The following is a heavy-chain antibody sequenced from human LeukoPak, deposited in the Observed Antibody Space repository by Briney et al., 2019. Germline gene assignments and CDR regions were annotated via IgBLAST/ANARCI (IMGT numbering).Heavy chain of an antibody. D-gene: IGHD2-8*01. CDR3: ARDLVHHRLLATNYNWFDP. CDR1: GYIFTSYG. Sequence: GAPVKVSCKASGYIFTSYGISWLRQAPGQGLEWMGWINTYNGNTKYAQKFQGRVTMTTDTSTSTAYMELRSLRSDDTAVYYCARDLVHHRLLATNYNWFDPWGQGTLVTVSS. V-gene: IGHV1-18*01. J-gene: IGHJ5*02. CDR2: INTYNGNT.